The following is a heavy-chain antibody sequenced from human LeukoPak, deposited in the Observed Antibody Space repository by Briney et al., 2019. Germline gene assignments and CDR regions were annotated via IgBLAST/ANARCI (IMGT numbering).Heavy chain of an antibody. Sequence: GESLKISCKGSGYSFTSYWIGWVRQMPGKGLEWMGNIYPGDSDTRYSPSFQGQVTISADKPISTAYLQWSSLKASDTAMYYCARTYYYDSSGYYRAFDVWGQGTMVTVSS. CDR1: GYSFTSYW. CDR3: ARTYYYDSSGYYRAFDV. CDR2: IYPGDSDT. J-gene: IGHJ3*01. V-gene: IGHV5-51*04. D-gene: IGHD3-22*01.